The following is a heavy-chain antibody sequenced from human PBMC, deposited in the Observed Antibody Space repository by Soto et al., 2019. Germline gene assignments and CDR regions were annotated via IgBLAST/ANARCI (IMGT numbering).Heavy chain of an antibody. CDR2: INDGNGNT. D-gene: IGHD6-13*01. Sequence: QVQLVQSGAEVKKPGASVKVSCKASGYTFTSYAMHWVRQAPGQRLEWMGWINDGNGNTKYSQKFQGRVTITRDTSASTAYMELSSLRSEYTAVYYCASSHIAAAPSGMDVWGQGTTVTLSS. V-gene: IGHV1-3*01. J-gene: IGHJ6*02. CDR1: GYTFTSYA. CDR3: ASSHIAAAPSGMDV.